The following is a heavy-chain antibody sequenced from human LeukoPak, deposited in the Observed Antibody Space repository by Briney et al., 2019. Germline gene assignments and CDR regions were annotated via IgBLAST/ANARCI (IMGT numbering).Heavy chain of an antibody. J-gene: IGHJ5*02. Sequence: SETLSLTCTVSGGSISSDYWSWIRQPPGKGLEWVGYIYYSGSTQYNPSLKSRVTISVDTSKNQFSLKLSSVTAAGAAVYYCARSCRACGFDPWGQGTLVTVSS. CDR3: ARSCRACGFDP. V-gene: IGHV4-59*01. CDR1: GGSISSDY. CDR2: IYYSGST.